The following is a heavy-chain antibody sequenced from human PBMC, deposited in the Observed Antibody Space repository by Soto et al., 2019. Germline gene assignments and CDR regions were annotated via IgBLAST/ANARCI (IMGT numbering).Heavy chain of an antibody. CDR3: AGTYDGSGPNSGGYGFDI. V-gene: IGHV4-39*01. CDR1: GGSISNSHYY. Sequence: SETLSLTCTVSGGSISNSHYYWGWIRHPPGKGLEWIGSIYFSGSTHYNPSLKSRVTVYVDTSENQFSLKLDSVTAADTAVYYCAGTYDGSGPNSGGYGFDIWGQGTMVSVSS. D-gene: IGHD3-22*01. J-gene: IGHJ3*02. CDR2: IYFSGST.